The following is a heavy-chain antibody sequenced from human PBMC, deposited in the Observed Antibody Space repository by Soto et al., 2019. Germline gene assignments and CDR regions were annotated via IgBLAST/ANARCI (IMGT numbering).Heavy chain of an antibody. Sequence: QVQLQEAGPGLVKPSETMSLTCTVSGGSVSSGSYYWSWIRQPPGKGLEWIGYIYYSGSTNYNPSFKSRVSLSVDTARNQFSLKLSSVTAADTAVYYCARDKGGFDWFDPWGQGTLVTVSS. CDR1: GGSVSSGSYY. CDR2: IYYSGST. V-gene: IGHV4-61*01. D-gene: IGHD3-16*01. J-gene: IGHJ5*02. CDR3: ARDKGGFDWFDP.